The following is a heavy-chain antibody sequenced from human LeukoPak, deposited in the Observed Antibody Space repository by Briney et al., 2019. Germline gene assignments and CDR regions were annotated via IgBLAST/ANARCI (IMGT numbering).Heavy chain of an antibody. V-gene: IGHV4-59*01. CDR3: ARTYSSSSYVDY. CDR2: IYYSGST. D-gene: IGHD6-6*01. Sequence: SETLSLTCTVSGGSISSYYWSWIRQPPGKGLEWIGYIYYSGSTNYNPSLKSRVTISVDTSKNQVSLKVSSVTAADTAVYYCARTYSSSSYVDYWGQGTLVTVSS. CDR1: GGSISSYY. J-gene: IGHJ4*02.